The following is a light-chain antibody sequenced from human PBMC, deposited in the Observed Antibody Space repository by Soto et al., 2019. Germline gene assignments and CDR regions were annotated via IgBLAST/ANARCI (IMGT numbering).Light chain of an antibody. CDR3: QQYNTWT. V-gene: IGKV3-15*01. CDR2: GAS. CDR1: QSVSSK. J-gene: IGKJ1*01. Sequence: EIVMTQSPATLSVSPGERATLSCRASQSVSSKLAWYQQKPGQAPRLLIYGASNRATGIPARFSGSGSGTEFPLTISSLQSEDFAVYYCQQYNTWTFGQGTKVDIK.